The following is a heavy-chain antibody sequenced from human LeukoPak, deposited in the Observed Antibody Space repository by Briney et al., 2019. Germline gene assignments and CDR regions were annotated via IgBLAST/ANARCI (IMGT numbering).Heavy chain of an antibody. V-gene: IGHV3-23*01. CDR3: AKDRLGGSGWYPADAFDY. J-gene: IGHJ4*02. CDR1: GFTFSSYA. D-gene: IGHD6-19*01. Sequence: PGGSLRLSCAASGFTFSSYAMSWVRQAPGKGLEWVAAIRCSGGSTYYADSVKGRFTISRDNSKNTLYLQMNSLRAEDTAVYYCAKDRLGGSGWYPADAFDYWGQGTLVTVSS. CDR2: IRCSGGST.